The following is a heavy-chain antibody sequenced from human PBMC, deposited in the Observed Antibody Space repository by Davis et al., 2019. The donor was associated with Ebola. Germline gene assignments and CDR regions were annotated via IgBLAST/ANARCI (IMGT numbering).Heavy chain of an antibody. Sequence: ASVKVSCKASGYTFTSYGISWVRQAPGQGLEWMGWISAYNGNTNYAQKLQGRVTMTEDTSTDTAYMELSSLRSEDTAVYYCARWGTIFGVVINLYYYYYGMDVWGQGTTVTVSS. CDR3: ARWGTIFGVVINLYYYYYGMDV. CDR1: GYTFTSYG. J-gene: IGHJ6*02. D-gene: IGHD3-3*01. CDR2: ISAYNGNT. V-gene: IGHV1-18*04.